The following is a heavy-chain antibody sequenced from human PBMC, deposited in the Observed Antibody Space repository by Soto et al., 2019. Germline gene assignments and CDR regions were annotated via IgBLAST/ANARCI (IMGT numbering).Heavy chain of an antibody. V-gene: IGHV4-59*01. CDR1: GGSISSYY. CDR3: ARCLVSYGARFEP. Sequence: QVQLQESGPGLVKPSETLSLTCTVSGGSISSYYWSWIRQPPGKGLEWIGYIYYSGSTNYNPSLKSRVTISVDTSKNQFALKLSSVTAADTAVYYCARCLVSYGARFEPWGPGTLVTVSS. CDR2: IYYSGST. D-gene: IGHD1-26*01. J-gene: IGHJ5*02.